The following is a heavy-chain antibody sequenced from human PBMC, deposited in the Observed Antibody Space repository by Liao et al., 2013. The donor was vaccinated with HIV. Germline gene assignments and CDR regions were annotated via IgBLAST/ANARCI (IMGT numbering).Heavy chain of an antibody. CDR2: IYYTGST. J-gene: IGHJ4*02. CDR3: ARGDFSDYGGLYFDY. CDR1: GGSISSYY. V-gene: IGHV4-59*01. Sequence: QVQLQESGPGLVKPSETLSLTCTVSGGSISSYYWSWIRQPPGKGLEWIAFIYYTGSTNYNPSLKSRVTISLDTSKNLFSLRLSSVTAADTAVYYCARGDFSDYGGLYFDYWGRGTLVTVSS. D-gene: IGHD4-11*01.